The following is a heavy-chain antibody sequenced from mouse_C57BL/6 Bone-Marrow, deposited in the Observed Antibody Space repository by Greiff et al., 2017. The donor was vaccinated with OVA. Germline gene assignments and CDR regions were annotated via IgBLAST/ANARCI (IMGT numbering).Heavy chain of an antibody. D-gene: IGHD2-2*01. Sequence: VQLKQSGAELVRPGASVKLSCTASGFNIKDDYMHWVKQRPEQGLEWIGWIDPENGDTEYASKFQGKATITADTSSNTAYLQISSLTSEDTAVYYCTGYGYDGAWFAYWGQGTLVTVSA. J-gene: IGHJ3*01. CDR3: TGYGYDGAWFAY. CDR2: IDPENGDT. V-gene: IGHV14-4*01. CDR1: GFNIKDDY.